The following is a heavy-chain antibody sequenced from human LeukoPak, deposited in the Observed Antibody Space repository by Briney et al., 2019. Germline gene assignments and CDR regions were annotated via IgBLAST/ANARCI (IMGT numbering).Heavy chain of an antibody. CDR2: ISSSSSYI. CDR3: ARAHNWKYGSFDF. V-gene: IGHV3-21*01. D-gene: IGHD1-7*01. J-gene: IGHJ4*02. Sequence: GGSLRLSCAASGFTFSSYGMNWVRQAPGKGLEWVSCISSSSSYIYYADSVKGRFTISRDNAKNSLYLQMNSLRAEDTAVYYCARAHNWKYGSFDFWGQGTLVTVSS. CDR1: GFTFSSYG.